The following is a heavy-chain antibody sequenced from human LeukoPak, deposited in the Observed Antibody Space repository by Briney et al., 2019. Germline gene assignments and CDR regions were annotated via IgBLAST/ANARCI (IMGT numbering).Heavy chain of an antibody. V-gene: IGHV3-30*18. D-gene: IGHD3-3*01. CDR1: GFTFSSYG. CDR2: MSYDGSTK. CDR3: AKDSRDDFWSGYYDY. Sequence: GGSLRLSCAASGFTFSSYGMHWVRQAPGKGLEWVAVMSYDGSTKYYADSVKGRFTISSDNSKNTLYLQMNSLRVEDTAVYYCAKDSRDDFWSGYYDYWGQGTLVTVSS. J-gene: IGHJ4*02.